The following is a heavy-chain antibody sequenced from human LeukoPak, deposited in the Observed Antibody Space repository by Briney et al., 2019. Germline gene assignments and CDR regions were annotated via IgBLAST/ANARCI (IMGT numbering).Heavy chain of an antibody. D-gene: IGHD4-17*01. V-gene: IGHV3-23*01. CDR2: ISGSGGNT. CDR3: ARERVTTTSFDY. Sequence: GGSLRLSCAASGFTFSNYPMSWVRQAPGKGLEWVSLISGSGGNTYYVDSVKGRFTISRDNSKNTLYLQWNSLRADDTAVYYCARERVTTTSFDYWGQGTLVTVSS. CDR1: GFTFSNYP. J-gene: IGHJ4*02.